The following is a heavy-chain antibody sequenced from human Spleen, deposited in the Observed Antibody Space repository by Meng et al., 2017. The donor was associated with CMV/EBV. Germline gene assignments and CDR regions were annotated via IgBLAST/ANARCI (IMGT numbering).Heavy chain of an antibody. CDR3: AREYGSGSYVTSFNY. V-gene: IGHV3-7*01. Sequence: SGFTFNTYWMSWVRQAQGKGLEWVANIKQDGSEQYYMDSVKGRFTISRDNAKNSLYLQMNSLRAEDTAVYYCAREYGSGSYVTSFNYWGQGTLVTVSS. CDR1: GFTFNTYW. J-gene: IGHJ4*02. CDR2: IKQDGSEQ. D-gene: IGHD3-10*01.